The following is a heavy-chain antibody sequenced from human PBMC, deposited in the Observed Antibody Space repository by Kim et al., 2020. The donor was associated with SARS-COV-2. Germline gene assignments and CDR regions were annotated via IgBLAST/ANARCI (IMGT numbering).Heavy chain of an antibody. J-gene: IGHJ6*02. CDR3: ARVRGYSYGLAYYYYGMDV. Sequence: SETLSLTCAVYGGSFSGYYWSWIRQPPGKGLEWIGEINHSGSTNYNPSLKSRVTISVDTSKNQFSLKLSSVTAADTAVYYCARVRGYSYGLAYYYYGMDVWGQGTTVTVSS. V-gene: IGHV4-34*01. CDR1: GGSFSGYY. D-gene: IGHD5-18*01. CDR2: INHSGST.